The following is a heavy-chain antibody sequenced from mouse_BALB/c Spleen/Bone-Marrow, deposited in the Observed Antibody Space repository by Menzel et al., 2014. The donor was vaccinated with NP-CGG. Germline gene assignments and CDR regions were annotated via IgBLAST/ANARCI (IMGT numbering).Heavy chain of an antibody. CDR2: ISNGGGST. Sequence: EVQLVESGGGLVQPGGSLKLSCATSGFTFSDYYMYWVRQTPEKRLEWVAYISNGGGSTYYPDTVKGRLTISRDNAKNTLYLQMSRLKSEDTAMYYCASTYYGNPFAYWGQGTLVTVSA. J-gene: IGHJ3*01. CDR3: ASTYYGNPFAY. V-gene: IGHV5-12*02. D-gene: IGHD2-10*01. CDR1: GFTFSDYY.